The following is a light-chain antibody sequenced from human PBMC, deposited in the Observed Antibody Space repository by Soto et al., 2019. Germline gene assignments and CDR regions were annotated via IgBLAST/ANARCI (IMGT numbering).Light chain of an antibody. Sequence: EIVLTQSPGTLSLSAGEIATLSCRASQNVDSNYLAWYQQKPGQAPRIIIFAASGRATGVPARFGGSGSGTDFTLTISSLEPEDFALYHCLQYDTSPLTFGGGTKVDI. CDR1: QNVDSNY. V-gene: IGKV3-20*01. CDR3: LQYDTSPLT. CDR2: AAS. J-gene: IGKJ4*01.